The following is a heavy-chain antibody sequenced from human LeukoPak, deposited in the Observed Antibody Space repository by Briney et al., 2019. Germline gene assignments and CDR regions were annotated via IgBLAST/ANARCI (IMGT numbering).Heavy chain of an antibody. CDR1: GGSFSNYY. CDR3: ARHYGP. D-gene: IGHD3-16*01. J-gene: IGHJ4*02. CDR2: INHGGST. V-gene: IGHV4-34*01. Sequence: SETLSLTCAVYGGSFSNYYWSWIRQPPGRGLEWIGEINHGGSTNSNPSLKSRVTISVDTSKNQFSLKLNSVTATDTAVYYCARHYGPWGQGTLVTVSS.